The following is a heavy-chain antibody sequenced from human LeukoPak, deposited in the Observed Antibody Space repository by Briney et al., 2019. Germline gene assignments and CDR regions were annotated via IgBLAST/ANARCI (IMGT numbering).Heavy chain of an antibody. J-gene: IGHJ1*01. CDR3: ARQGLYDSSDFWTFQH. Sequence: GGSLRLSCEGSGFTFSRYWMHWVRQAPGKGLVWVSRISSDGSSTTYADSVEGRLTISRDNAKNMLYLQMNSLRAEDTAVYYCARQGLYDSSDFWTFQHWGQGTLVTVSS. V-gene: IGHV3-74*01. CDR2: ISSDGSST. D-gene: IGHD3/OR15-3a*01. CDR1: GFTFSRYW.